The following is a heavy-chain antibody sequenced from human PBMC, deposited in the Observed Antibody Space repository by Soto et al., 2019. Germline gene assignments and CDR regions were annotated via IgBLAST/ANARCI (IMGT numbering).Heavy chain of an antibody. CDR2: ISNTGST. D-gene: IGHD3-3*01. CDR3: ARLRIKNFGVVTGQYFDY. V-gene: IGHV4-61*08. Sequence: PSETLSLTCSVSGGSVSSGVYYWSWIRQPPGKGLELIGYISNTGSTNYNPSLTSRVAISLDTSRNQFSLKLRSVTAADTAVYYCARLRIKNFGVVTGQYFDYWGRGTLVTVSS. CDR1: GGSVSSGVYY. J-gene: IGHJ4*02.